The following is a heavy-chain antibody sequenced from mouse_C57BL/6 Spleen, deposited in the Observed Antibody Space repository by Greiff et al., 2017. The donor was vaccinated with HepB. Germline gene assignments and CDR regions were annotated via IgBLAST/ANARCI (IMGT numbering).Heavy chain of an antibody. D-gene: IGHD2-4*01. J-gene: IGHJ4*01. CDR2: IDPSDSYT. CDR1: GYTFTSYW. V-gene: IGHV1-59*01. CDR3: ARYYDSYYAMDY. Sequence: QVQLKQPGAELVRPGTSVKLSCKASGYTFTSYWMHWVKQRPGQGLEWIGVIDPSDSYTNDNQKFKGKATLTVDTSSSTAYMQLSSLTSEDSAVYYCARYYDSYYAMDYWGQGTSVTVSS.